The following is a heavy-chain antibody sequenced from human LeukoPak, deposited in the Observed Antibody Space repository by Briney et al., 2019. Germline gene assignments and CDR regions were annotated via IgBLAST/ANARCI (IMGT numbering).Heavy chain of an antibody. Sequence: ASGTLSLTCTVSGGSISSGGYYWSWIRQHPGKGLEWIGYIYYSGSTYYNPSLKSRVTISVDTSKNQFSLKLSSVTAADTAVYYCATKSLDDAFDIWGQGTMVTVSS. CDR2: IYYSGST. CDR3: ATKSLDDAFDI. J-gene: IGHJ3*02. V-gene: IGHV4-31*03. CDR1: GGSISSGGYY.